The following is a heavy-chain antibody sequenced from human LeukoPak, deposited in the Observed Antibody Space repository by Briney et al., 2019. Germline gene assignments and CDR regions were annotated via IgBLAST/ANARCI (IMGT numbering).Heavy chain of an antibody. Sequence: SVKVSCKASGYIFTGYYMHWVRQAPGQGREWMGRINPNSGGTNYAQKFQGRVTMTRDTSISTAYMELSRLRSDDTAVYYCARDRGYSYGPPEYYYYMDVWGKGTTVTVSS. V-gene: IGHV1-2*06. CDR3: ARDRGYSYGPPEYYYYMDV. J-gene: IGHJ6*03. D-gene: IGHD5-18*01. CDR1: GYIFTGYY. CDR2: INPNSGGT.